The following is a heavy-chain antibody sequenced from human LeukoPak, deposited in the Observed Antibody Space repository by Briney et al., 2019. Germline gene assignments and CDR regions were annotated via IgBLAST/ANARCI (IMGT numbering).Heavy chain of an antibody. CDR1: GFTFSSYA. CDR2: ISYDGSNK. J-gene: IGHJ4*02. Sequence: GGSLRLSCAASGFTFSSYAMYWVRQAPGKGLEWVAVISYDGSNKYYADSVKGRFTISRDNSKNTLYLQMNSLRAEDTAVYYCARAGDGYNYGSFDYWGQGTLVTVSS. CDR3: ARAGDGYNYGSFDY. D-gene: IGHD5-24*01. V-gene: IGHV3-30*01.